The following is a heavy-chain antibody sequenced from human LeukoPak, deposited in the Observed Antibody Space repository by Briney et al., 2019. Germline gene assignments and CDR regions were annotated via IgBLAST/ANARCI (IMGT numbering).Heavy chain of an antibody. J-gene: IGHJ6*02. D-gene: IGHD2-15*01. CDR1: GFTFSSHG. CDR3: AKDLYLQYCRGSACYLNYYNMDV. CDR2: ISYDGSNK. V-gene: IGHV3-30*18. Sequence: GRSLRLSCEASGFTFSSHGMHWVRQAPGKGLEWVAVISYDGSNKYYADSVKGRFTISRDNSKNTLYLQMNGLRAEDTAVYYCAKDLYLQYCRGSACYLNYYNMDVWGQGTTVAVSS.